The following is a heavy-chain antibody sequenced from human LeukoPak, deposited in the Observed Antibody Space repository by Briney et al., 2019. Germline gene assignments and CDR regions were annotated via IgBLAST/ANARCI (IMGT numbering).Heavy chain of an antibody. CDR3: ARGLAARRRGFDY. CDR1: GGSFSGYY. CDR2: INHSGST. Sequence: KPSETLSLTCAVYGGSFSGYYWSWIRQPPGKGLEWIGEINHSGSTNYNPSLESRVTISVDTSRNQFSLKLSSVTAADTAVYYCARGLAARRRGFDYWGQGTLVTVSS. V-gene: IGHV4-34*01. D-gene: IGHD6-6*01. J-gene: IGHJ4*02.